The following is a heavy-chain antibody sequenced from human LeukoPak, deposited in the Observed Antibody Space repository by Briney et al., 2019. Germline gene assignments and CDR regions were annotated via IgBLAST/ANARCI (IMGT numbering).Heavy chain of an antibody. D-gene: IGHD4-11*01. V-gene: IGHV1-2*06. Sequence: GASVKVSCKASGYTFTGYYMHWVRQAPGQGLEWMGRINPNSGGTNYAQKFQGRVTMTRDTSTSTVYMELSSLRSEDTAVYYCARERLQGLDYWGQGTLVTVSS. CDR3: ARERLQGLDY. J-gene: IGHJ4*02. CDR2: INPNSGGT. CDR1: GYTFTGYY.